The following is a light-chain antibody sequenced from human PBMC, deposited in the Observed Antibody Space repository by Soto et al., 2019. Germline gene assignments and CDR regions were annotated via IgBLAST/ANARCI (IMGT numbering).Light chain of an antibody. V-gene: IGLV2-8*01. Sequence: QSVLTQPPSASGSPGQSVTISCTGTSSDVGSYNYVSWYQHHPGKAPKLMVYDVTKRPSGVPDRFSGSKSGNTASLTVSGLQAEDEADYYCSLYAGSNSYVFGTGTKVTVL. CDR2: DVT. J-gene: IGLJ1*01. CDR1: SSDVGSYNY. CDR3: SLYAGSNSYV.